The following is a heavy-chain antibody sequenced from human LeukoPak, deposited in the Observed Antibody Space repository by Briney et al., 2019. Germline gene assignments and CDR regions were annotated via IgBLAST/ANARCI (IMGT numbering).Heavy chain of an antibody. CDR3: ARGSSSWYGQFGSLDP. Sequence: SETLSLTCTVSGDSISSSSSYWGWIRQPPGKGLEWIGEINHSGSTNYNPSLKSRVTISVDTSKNQFSLKLSSVTAADTAVYYCARGSSSWYGQFGSLDPWGQGTLVTVSS. CDR2: INHSGST. J-gene: IGHJ5*02. CDR1: GDSISSSSSY. D-gene: IGHD6-13*01. V-gene: IGHV4-39*07.